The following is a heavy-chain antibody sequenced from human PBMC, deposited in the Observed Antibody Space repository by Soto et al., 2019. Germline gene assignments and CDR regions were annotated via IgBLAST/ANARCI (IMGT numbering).Heavy chain of an antibody. V-gene: IGHV3-30*18. CDR1: GFTFSSYG. CDR2: ISYDGSNK. J-gene: IGHJ6*02. Sequence: QMQLVESGGGVVQPGRSLRLSCAASGFTFSSYGMHWVRQAPGKGLEWVAVISYDGSNKYYADSVKGRFTISRDNSKNTLYLQMNSLRAEDTAVYYCAKDSSAGRDYYYGMDVWGQGTTVTVSS. CDR3: AKDSSAGRDYYYGMDV.